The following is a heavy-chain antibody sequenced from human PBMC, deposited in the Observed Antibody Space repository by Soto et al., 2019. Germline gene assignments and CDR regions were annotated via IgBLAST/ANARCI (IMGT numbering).Heavy chain of an antibody. CDR3: AKDLSPYYDCWSGPSNYYYYYGMDV. V-gene: IGHV3-23*01. CDR1: GFTFSSYA. CDR2: ISGSGGST. D-gene: IGHD3-3*01. J-gene: IGHJ6*02. Sequence: PGGSLRLSCAASGFTFSSYAMSWVRQAPGKGLEWVSAISGSGGSTYYADSVKGRFTISRDNSKNTLYLQMNSLRAEDTAVYYCAKDLSPYYDCWSGPSNYYYYYGMDVWGQGTTVTVSS.